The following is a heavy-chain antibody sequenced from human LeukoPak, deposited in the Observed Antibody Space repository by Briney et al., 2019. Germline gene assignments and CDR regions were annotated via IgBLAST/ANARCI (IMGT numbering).Heavy chain of an antibody. D-gene: IGHD4-23*01. V-gene: IGHV3-53*01. Sequence: PGGSLRLSCAASGFTVSSNYISWVRQAPGKGLEWVSIIYSGGTTYYADSVKGRFTISRDNAKNSLYLQMNSLRAEDTAVYYCARDGSFYGGNFAYWGQGTLVTVSS. CDR1: GFTVSSNY. J-gene: IGHJ4*02. CDR3: ARDGSFYGGNFAY. CDR2: IYSGGTT.